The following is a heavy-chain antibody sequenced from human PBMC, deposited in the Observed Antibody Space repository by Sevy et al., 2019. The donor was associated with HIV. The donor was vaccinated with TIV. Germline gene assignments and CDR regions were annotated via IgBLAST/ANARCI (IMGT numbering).Heavy chain of an antibody. J-gene: IGHJ4*02. CDR2: INPNRGGT. CDR3: ARGVVVPAAIGDFDY. Sequence: ASVKVSCKASGYTFTGYYMPWGRQAPGQGLEGMGWINPNRGGTNYAQKFKGRVTMTRDTSISTAYMELSRLRSDDTAVYYCARGVVVPAAIGDFDYWGQGTLVTVSS. V-gene: IGHV1-2*02. CDR1: GYTFTGYY. D-gene: IGHD2-2*02.